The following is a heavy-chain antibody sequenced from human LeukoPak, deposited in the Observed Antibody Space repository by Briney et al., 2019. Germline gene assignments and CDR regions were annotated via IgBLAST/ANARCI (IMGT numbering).Heavy chain of an antibody. J-gene: IGHJ4*02. CDR1: GGSISSSSSY. CDR3: ARQEGSGWYF. Sequence: SETLSLTCTVSGGSISSSSSYWGWIRQPPGKGLEWIGSISYSGSTYYSPSLKSRVTISVDTSKNQFSLKLSSVTAADTAVYYCARQEGSGWYFGGQGTLVTVSS. CDR2: ISYSGST. V-gene: IGHV4-39*01. D-gene: IGHD6-19*01.